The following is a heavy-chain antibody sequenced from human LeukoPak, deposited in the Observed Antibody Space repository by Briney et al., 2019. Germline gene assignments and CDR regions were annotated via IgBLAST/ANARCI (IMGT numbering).Heavy chain of an antibody. CDR1: GYTFTGYY. V-gene: IGHV1-2*02. Sequence: ASVTVSCKASGYTFTGYYMHWVRQAPGQGLEWMGWINPNSGGTNYAQKFQGRVTMTRDTSISTAYMELRRLRSDDTAVYYCARGGDSMYYDFWTGNYYGMDVWGQGTTVTVSS. D-gene: IGHD3-3*01. J-gene: IGHJ6*02. CDR3: ARGGDSMYYDFWTGNYYGMDV. CDR2: INPNSGGT.